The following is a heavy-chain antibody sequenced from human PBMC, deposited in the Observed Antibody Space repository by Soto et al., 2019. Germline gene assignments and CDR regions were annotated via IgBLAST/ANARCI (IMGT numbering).Heavy chain of an antibody. Sequence: SETLSLTCTVSGGSISSYYWSWIRPPPGKGLEWIGYIYYSGSTNYNPSLKSRVTISVDTSKNQFSLKLSSVTAADTAVYYCARLITFGATTDDYWGQGTLVTVSS. V-gene: IGHV4-59*01. CDR3: ARLITFGATTDDY. J-gene: IGHJ4*02. CDR2: IYYSGST. D-gene: IGHD3-16*01. CDR1: GGSISSYY.